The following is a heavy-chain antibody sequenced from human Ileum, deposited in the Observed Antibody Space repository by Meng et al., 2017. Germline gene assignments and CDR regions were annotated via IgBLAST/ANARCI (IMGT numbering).Heavy chain of an antibody. CDR2: INPSGGST. Sequence: ASVKVSCKASGYTFTSYYMHWVRQAPGQGLEWMGIINPSGGSTSYAQKFQGRVTMSVDTSKNQVSLELISVTAADTAVYYCASPRFGLFGDYGFWGQGTLVTVSS. V-gene: IGHV1-46*01. CDR3: ASPRFGLFGDYGF. CDR1: GYTFTSYY. J-gene: IGHJ4*02. D-gene: IGHD4-17*01.